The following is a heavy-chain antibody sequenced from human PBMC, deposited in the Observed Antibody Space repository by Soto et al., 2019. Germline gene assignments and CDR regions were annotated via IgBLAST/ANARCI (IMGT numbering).Heavy chain of an antibody. J-gene: IGHJ4*02. CDR1: GFICSSYD. D-gene: IGHD4-17*01. V-gene: IGHV3-66*02. Sequence: GGSLRLSCAVSGFICSSYDMSWVRQAPGKGLEWVSTILVGGSTHYEDSVKGRFTISRDNSKNTMYLQMNSLSAEDTAVYHCARDQVKGTMTILWGQGTLVTVSS. CDR2: ILVGGST. CDR3: ARDQVKGTMTIL.